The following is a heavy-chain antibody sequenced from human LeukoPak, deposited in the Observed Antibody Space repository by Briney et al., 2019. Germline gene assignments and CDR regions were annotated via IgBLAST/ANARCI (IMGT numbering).Heavy chain of an antibody. J-gene: IGHJ4*02. CDR3: ARGRIRLLESVPDYFDY. Sequence: SETLSLTCTVSGGSISSSSYYWGWIRQPPGEGLEWIGSIYYSGSTYYNPSLKSRVTISVDTSKNQFSLKLSSVTAADTAVYYCARGRIRLLESVPDYFDYWGQGTLVTVSS. CDR1: GGSISSSSYY. CDR2: IYYSGST. D-gene: IGHD3-3*01. V-gene: IGHV4-39*07.